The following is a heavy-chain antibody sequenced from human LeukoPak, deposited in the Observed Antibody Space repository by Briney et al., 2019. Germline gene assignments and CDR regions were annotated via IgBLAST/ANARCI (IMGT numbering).Heavy chain of an antibody. J-gene: IGHJ4*02. CDR3: ASVLDY. V-gene: IGHV3-30*04. CDR2: IAYDGSDK. CDR1: GFTFSSFA. Sequence: GGSLRLSCAASGFTFSSFAMHWVRQAPGKGLEWVAVIAYDGSDKYYADSVRGRFTISRDNSKNTVYLQMNNLKTEDTAVYYCASVLDYWGQGILVTVSS.